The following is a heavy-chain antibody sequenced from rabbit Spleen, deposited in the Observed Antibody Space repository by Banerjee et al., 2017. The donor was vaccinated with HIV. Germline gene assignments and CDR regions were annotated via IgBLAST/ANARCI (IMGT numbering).Heavy chain of an antibody. Sequence: QSLEESGGDLVKPGASLTLTCTASGVSFSSNNYMCWVRQAPGKGLEWIICMDTGSSGFTYFASWAKGRFTISKTSSTTVTLQMTSLTAADTATYFCARDSGTSFSSYGMDLWGPGTLVTVS. J-gene: IGHJ6*01. V-gene: IGHV1S40*01. CDR1: GVSFSSNNY. D-gene: IGHD8-1*01. CDR2: MDTGSSGFT. CDR3: ARDSGTSFSSYGMDL.